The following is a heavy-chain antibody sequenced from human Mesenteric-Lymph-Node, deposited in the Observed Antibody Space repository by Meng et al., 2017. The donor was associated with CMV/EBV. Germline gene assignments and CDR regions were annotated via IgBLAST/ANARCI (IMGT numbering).Heavy chain of an antibody. D-gene: IGHD3-16*02. Sequence: GGSLRLSCTASEFPLKNYEMNWVRQAPGKGLEWVAHTSNSGSTIYYADSVKGRFTISRDNAKNSLYLQMNSLRVDDTAVYYCAREYLWGNYRYGIDVWGQGTTVTVSS. V-gene: IGHV3-48*03. J-gene: IGHJ6*02. CDR2: TSNSGSTI. CDR3: AREYLWGNYRYGIDV. CDR1: EFPLKNYE.